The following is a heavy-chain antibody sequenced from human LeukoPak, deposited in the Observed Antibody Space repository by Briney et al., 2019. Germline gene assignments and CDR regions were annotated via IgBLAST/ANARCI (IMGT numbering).Heavy chain of an antibody. V-gene: IGHV4-59*01. Sequence: PWETLSLTCTISGGSITSYYWSWLRQSPGKRLQWLGYISYSGSTDYNPILKSRLTTSVDTSKNQFSLTLSSVTAADTAVYYCARVPFPVRGVNYYYYMDVWGKGTTVTVSS. J-gene: IGHJ6*03. CDR2: ISYSGST. CDR1: GGSITSYY. D-gene: IGHD2-21*01. CDR3: ARVPFPVRGVNYYYYMDV.